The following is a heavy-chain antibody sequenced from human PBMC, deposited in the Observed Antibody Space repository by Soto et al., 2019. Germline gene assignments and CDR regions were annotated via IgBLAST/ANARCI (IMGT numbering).Heavy chain of an antibody. CDR3: ATSFGTAWYIY. Sequence: PSETRSLTCSGSGDSVTRNYLTWSRQSPEKGLEWIGYMHYTGFSHYNPSLKSRLTISVDKSKNQFTLQLTSVTVADTAVYYCATSFGTAWYIYWGQGPQVTVSS. D-gene: IGHD1-1*01. CDR2: MHYTGFS. CDR1: GDSVTRNY. V-gene: IGHV4-59*02. J-gene: IGHJ4*02.